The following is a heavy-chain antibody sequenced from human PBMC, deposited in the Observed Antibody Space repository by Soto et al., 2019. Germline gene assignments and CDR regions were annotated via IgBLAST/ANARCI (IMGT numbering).Heavy chain of an antibody. J-gene: IGHJ6*02. D-gene: IGHD3-22*01. CDR2: ISTYNGNT. CDR3: ARWLRNGMHV. Sequence: QVQLVQSGAEVKKPGASVKVSCKASGYTFINYGISWVRQAPGQGLEWMGWISTYNGNTKYAQKVQGSVTITTDTSTSTAYMELRSLRSDDTAVYYCARWLRNGMHVWGQGTTVAVSS. CDR1: GYTFINYG. V-gene: IGHV1-18*01.